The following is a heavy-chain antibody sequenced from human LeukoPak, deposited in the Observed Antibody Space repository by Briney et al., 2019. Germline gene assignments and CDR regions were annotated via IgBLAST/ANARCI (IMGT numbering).Heavy chain of an antibody. D-gene: IGHD3-10*01. Sequence: ASVKVSCKASGYTFTSYYMHWVRQAPGQGLEWMGIINPSGGSTSYAQKFQGRVTMTRDTSTSTVYMELSSLRSEDTAVYYCATDRITMVRGVITSYYFDYWGQGTLVTVSS. J-gene: IGHJ4*02. CDR3: ATDRITMVRGVITSYYFDY. V-gene: IGHV1-46*01. CDR2: INPSGGST. CDR1: GYTFTSYY.